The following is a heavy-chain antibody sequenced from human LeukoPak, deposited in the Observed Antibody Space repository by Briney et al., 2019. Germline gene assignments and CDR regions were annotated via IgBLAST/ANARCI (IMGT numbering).Heavy chain of an antibody. CDR1: GGSFSGYH. V-gene: IGHV4-34*01. Sequence: SETLSLTCAVYGGSFSGYHWSWIRQPPGKGLEWIAEINHSGSTYYNPSLKSRVTISVDTSKNQFSLKLSSVTAADTAVYYCARDFFQYDSSGKPYYYYMGVWGKGTTVTISS. J-gene: IGHJ6*03. D-gene: IGHD3-22*01. CDR3: ARDFFQYDSSGKPYYYYMGV. CDR2: INHSGST.